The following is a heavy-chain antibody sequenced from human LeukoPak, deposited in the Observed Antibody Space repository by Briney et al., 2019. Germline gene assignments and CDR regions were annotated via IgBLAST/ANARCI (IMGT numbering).Heavy chain of an antibody. V-gene: IGHV4-59*08. CDR3: ATGGGIAVAHA. CDR2: IYYSGST. Sequence: SETLSLTCTVSGGSISPYYWSWIRQTPGKELEWIGYIYYSGSTNYNPSLKSRVTISVDTSKNHFSLKLRSVTAADTAVYCATGGGIAVAHAWGQGSLVTVSS. D-gene: IGHD6-19*01. J-gene: IGHJ4*02. CDR1: GGSISPYY.